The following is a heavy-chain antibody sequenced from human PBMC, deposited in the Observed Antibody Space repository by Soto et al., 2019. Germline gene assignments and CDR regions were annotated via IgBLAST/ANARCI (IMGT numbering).Heavy chain of an antibody. V-gene: IGHV1-2*04. CDR2: INPNSGGT. CDR1: GYTFTGYY. Sequence: QVQLVQSGAEVNKPGASVKVSCKASGYTFTGYYMHWVRQAPGQGLEWMGWINPNSGGTNYAQKFQGWVTMTRDTSISTAYMELSRLRSDDTAVYYCARDSSGTMSFRWFDPWGQGTLVTVSS. CDR3: ARDSSGTMSFRWFDP. D-gene: IGHD6-19*01. J-gene: IGHJ5*02.